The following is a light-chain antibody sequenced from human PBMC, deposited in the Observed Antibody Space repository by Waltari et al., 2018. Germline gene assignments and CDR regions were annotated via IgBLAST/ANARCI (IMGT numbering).Light chain of an antibody. J-gene: IGKJ2*02. CDR1: QDISNY. V-gene: IGKV1-33*01. Sequence: DIQMTQSSSSLSASVGARVTITCQASQDISNYVNWYQQKPGKAPKLLIYDASNLETGVPSRFSGSGSGTDFTFTISSLQPEDIATYYCQQYDNLPCTFGQGTKLEIK. CDR2: DAS. CDR3: QQYDNLPCT.